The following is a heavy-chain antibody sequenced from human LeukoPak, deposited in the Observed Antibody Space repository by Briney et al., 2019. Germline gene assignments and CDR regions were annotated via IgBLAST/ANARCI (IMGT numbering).Heavy chain of an antibody. CDR2: NIPIFGTA. Sequence: SVKVSCKASGGTFSSYAISWVRQAPGQGREWMGGNIPIFGTANYAQKFQGRVTITADESTSTAYMELSSLRSEDTAVYYCARCRAYYGSGRNYYYMDVWGKGTTVTVSS. V-gene: IGHV1-69*13. D-gene: IGHD3-10*01. CDR3: ARCRAYYGSGRNYYYMDV. J-gene: IGHJ6*03. CDR1: GGTFSSYA.